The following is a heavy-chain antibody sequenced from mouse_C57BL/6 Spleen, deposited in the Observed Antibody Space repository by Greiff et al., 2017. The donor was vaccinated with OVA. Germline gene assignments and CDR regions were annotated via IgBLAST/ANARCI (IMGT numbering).Heavy chain of an antibody. J-gene: IGHJ2*01. CDR1: GYTFTDYY. V-gene: IGHV1-76*01. Sequence: VQLQQSGAELVRPGASVKLSCKASGYTFTDYYINWVKQRPGQGLEWIARIYPGSGNTYYNEKFKGKATLTAEESSSTAYMQLSSLTSEDSAVYFCARSELGFDYWGQGTTLTVSS. D-gene: IGHD3-1*01. CDR2: IYPGSGNT. CDR3: ARSELGFDY.